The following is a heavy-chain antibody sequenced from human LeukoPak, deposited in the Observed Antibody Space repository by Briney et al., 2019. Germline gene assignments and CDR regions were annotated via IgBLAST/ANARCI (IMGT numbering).Heavy chain of an antibody. V-gene: IGHV4-39*01. Sequence: PSETLSLTCTVSGGSISSYYWGWIRQPPGKGLEWIGSIYYSGSTYYNPSLKSRVTISVDTSKNQFSLKLSSVTAADTAVYYCARQRDFWSQYYFDYWGQGTLVTVSS. CDR3: ARQRDFWSQYYFDY. D-gene: IGHD3-3*01. CDR2: IYYSGST. J-gene: IGHJ4*02. CDR1: GGSISSYY.